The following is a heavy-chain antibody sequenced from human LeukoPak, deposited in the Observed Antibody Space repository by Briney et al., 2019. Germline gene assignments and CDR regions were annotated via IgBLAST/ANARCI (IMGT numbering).Heavy chain of an antibody. J-gene: IGHJ6*02. V-gene: IGHV1-69*13. D-gene: IGHD5-18*01. CDR3: ARGKDTAMVSNYYYGMDV. CDR2: IIPIFGTA. Sequence: GASVKVSCKASGGTFSSYAISWVRQAPGQGLEWVGGIIPIFGTANYAQKFQGRVTITADESTSTAYMELSSLRSEDTAVYYCARGKDTAMVSNYYYGMDVWGQGTTVTVSS. CDR1: GGTFSSYA.